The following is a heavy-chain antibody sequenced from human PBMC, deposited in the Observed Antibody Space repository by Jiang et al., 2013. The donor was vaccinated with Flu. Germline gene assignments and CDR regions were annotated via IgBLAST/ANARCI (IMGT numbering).Heavy chain of an antibody. J-gene: IGHJ4*02. V-gene: IGHV4-39*07. CDR1: GGSISSSSYY. D-gene: IGHD2-2*01. CDR2: IYYSGST. Sequence: LLKPSETLSLTCTVSGGSISSSSYYWGWIRQPPGKGLEWIGSIYYSGSTYYNPSLESRVTISVDTSKNQFSLKLSSVTAADTAVYYCARLCIVVERGQRNSRYFDYWGQGTLVTVP. CDR3: ARLCIVVERGQRNSRYFDY.